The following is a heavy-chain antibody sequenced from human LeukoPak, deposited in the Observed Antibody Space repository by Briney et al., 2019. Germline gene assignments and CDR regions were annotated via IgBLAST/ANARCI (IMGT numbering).Heavy chain of an antibody. CDR1: GXSVSSGSYY. V-gene: IGHV4-61*01. Sequence: SETLPLTCTVSGXSVSSGSYYWSWIRQPPGKRLEWIAYIYYSGSTNYNPSLKSRVTISVDTSKNQFSLKLSSVTAADTAVYYCAIFSGGSYAFDYWGQGTLVTVSS. CDR2: IYYSGST. D-gene: IGHD2-15*01. J-gene: IGHJ4*02. CDR3: AIFSGGSYAFDY.